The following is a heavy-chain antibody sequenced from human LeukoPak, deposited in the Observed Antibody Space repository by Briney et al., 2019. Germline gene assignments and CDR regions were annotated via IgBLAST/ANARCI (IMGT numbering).Heavy chain of an antibody. CDR2: ISAYNGNT. CDR3: ARDRVGGDLTGVSLY. D-gene: IGHD4-17*01. V-gene: IGHV1-18*01. CDR1: GYPFDNFG. J-gene: IGHJ4*01. Sequence: ASVKVSCKASGYPFDNFGLTLVRQAPGQGLEWMGWISAYNGNTHYAQKFRGRLTLTTETSTSTAYLKLRSLKSDDTAVYYCARDRVGGDLTGVSLYWGQGTLVTVSS.